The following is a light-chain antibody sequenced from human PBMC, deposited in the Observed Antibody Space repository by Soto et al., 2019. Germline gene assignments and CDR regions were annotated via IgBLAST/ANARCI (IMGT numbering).Light chain of an antibody. V-gene: IGKV3-20*01. CDR1: QSVNSNY. Sequence: EIVLTQFPGTLSLSPGERATLSCRASQSVNSNYLTWYQQKPGQAPRLLIYGASSRATDIPDRFSGSGSGTDFTLTINRLEPEDFAVYYCQHYGTSIWTFGQGTKVEIK. CDR2: GAS. CDR3: QHYGTSIWT. J-gene: IGKJ1*01.